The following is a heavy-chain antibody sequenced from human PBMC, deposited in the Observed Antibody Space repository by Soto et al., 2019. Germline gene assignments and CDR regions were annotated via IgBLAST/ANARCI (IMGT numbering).Heavy chain of an antibody. CDR1: GYTFTSYG. CDR2: ISAYNGNT. Sequence: GPVKVSCKASGYTFTSYGISWVRQAPGQGLEWMGWISAYNGNTNYAQKLQGRVTMTTDTSTSTAYMELRSLRSDDTAVYYCARSLFIAAAGTSDYWGQGTLVTVSS. D-gene: IGHD6-13*01. J-gene: IGHJ4*02. V-gene: IGHV1-18*01. CDR3: ARSLFIAAAGTSDY.